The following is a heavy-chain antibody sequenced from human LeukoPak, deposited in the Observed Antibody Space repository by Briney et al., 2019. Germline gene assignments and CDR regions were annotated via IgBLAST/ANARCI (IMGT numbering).Heavy chain of an antibody. J-gene: IGHJ4*02. Sequence: GGSLRLSCAASGFNLRSYEMNWVRQAPGKGLEWVSFISSSGTTPYYADSVKGRFTISRDNAKNSLYLQMNSLRAEDTAVYYCARSNGYSYGRGYYFDYWGQGTLVTVSS. CDR2: ISSSGTTP. V-gene: IGHV3-48*03. CDR1: GFNLRSYE. CDR3: ARSNGYSYGRGYYFDY. D-gene: IGHD5-18*01.